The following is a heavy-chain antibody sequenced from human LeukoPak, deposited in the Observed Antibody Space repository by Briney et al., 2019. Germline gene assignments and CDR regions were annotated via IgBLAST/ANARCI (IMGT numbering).Heavy chain of an antibody. Sequence: GGSLRLSCAASGFTFSSYSMNGVRQAPGKGLEWVSSISSSSSYIYYADSVKGRFTISRDNARNSLYLQMNSLRAEDTAVYYCATKYSSGFDYWGQGTLVTVSS. J-gene: IGHJ4*02. V-gene: IGHV3-21*01. CDR2: ISSSSSYI. D-gene: IGHD6-19*01. CDR1: GFTFSSYS. CDR3: ATKYSSGFDY.